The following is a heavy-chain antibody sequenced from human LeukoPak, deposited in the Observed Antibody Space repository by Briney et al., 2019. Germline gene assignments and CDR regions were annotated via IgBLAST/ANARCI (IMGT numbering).Heavy chain of an antibody. CDR1: GFTFSSYG. J-gene: IGHJ4*02. D-gene: IGHD6-13*01. CDR2: ISGSGGST. V-gene: IGHV3-23*01. Sequence: SGGSLRLSCAASGFTFSSYGMSWVRQAPGKGLEWVSAISGSGGSTYYADSVKGRFTISRDNAKNSLYLQMNSLRTEDTAVYYCARAPTSEQQLQFDYWGQGTLVTVSS. CDR3: ARAPTSEQQLQFDY.